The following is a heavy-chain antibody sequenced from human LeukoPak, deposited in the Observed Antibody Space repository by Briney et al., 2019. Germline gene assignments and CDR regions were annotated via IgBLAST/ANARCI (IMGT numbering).Heavy chain of an antibody. CDR2: IYYSGST. D-gene: IGHD4-17*01. Sequence: SETLSLTCTVSGVSISSSSYYWGWIRQPPGKGLEWIGSIYYSGSTYYNPSLKSRVTISVDTSKNQFSLKLSSVTAADTAVYYCARGDYGDYSVDYWGQGTLVTVSS. CDR3: ARGDYGDYSVDY. J-gene: IGHJ4*02. V-gene: IGHV4-39*01. CDR1: GVSISSSSYY.